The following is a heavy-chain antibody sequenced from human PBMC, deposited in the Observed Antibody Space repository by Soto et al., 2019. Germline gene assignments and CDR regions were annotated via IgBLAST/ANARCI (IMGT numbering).Heavy chain of an antibody. J-gene: IGHJ4*02. V-gene: IGHV3-23*01. CDR1: GFTFSSYA. CDR3: APSYQWLDGPPAPLRR. D-gene: IGHD6-19*01. Sequence: GGSLRLSCAASGFTFSSYAMSWVRQAPGKGLEWVSAISGSGGSTYYADSVKDRFTISRDNSKNTLYLQMNSLRAEDTAVYYCAPSYQWLDGPPAPLRRWGQGTLVTVSS. CDR2: ISGSGGST.